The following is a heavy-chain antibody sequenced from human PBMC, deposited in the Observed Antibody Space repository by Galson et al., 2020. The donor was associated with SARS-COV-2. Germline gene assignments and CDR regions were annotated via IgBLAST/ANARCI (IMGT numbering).Heavy chain of an antibody. J-gene: IGHJ6*02. CDR3: ACYETDNWPGLGGMDV. CDR1: GGTFSSYA. V-gene: IGHV1-69*13. Sequence: SVKVSCKASGGTFSSYAISWVRQAPGQGLEWMGGIIPIFGTANYAQKFQGRVTITADESTSTAYMELSSLRSEDTAVYYCACYETDNWPGLGGMDVWGQGTTVTVSS. CDR2: IIPIFGTA. D-gene: IGHD1-20*01.